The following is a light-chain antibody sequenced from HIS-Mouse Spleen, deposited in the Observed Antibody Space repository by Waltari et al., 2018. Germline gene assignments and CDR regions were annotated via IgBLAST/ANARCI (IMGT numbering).Light chain of an antibody. V-gene: IGLV1-47*01. CDR1: SSNLGRNY. CDR2: RNN. CDR3: AAWDDSLSGPV. Sequence: QSVLTQPPSASGTPGQRVTISCSGGSSNLGRNYVYLYQQLPGTAPKLLIYRNNQRPSGVPDRFSGSKSGTSASLAISGLRSEDEADYYCAAWDDSLSGPVFGGGTKLTVL. J-gene: IGLJ3*02.